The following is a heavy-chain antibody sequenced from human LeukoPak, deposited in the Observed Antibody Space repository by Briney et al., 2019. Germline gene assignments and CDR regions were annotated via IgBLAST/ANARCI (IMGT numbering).Heavy chain of an antibody. CDR1: GFTFSDYY. CDR2: ISSSGSTI. Sequence: GGSPILSCAASGFTFSDYYMSWIRQAPGKGLEWVSYISSSGSTIYYADSVKGRFTISRDNAKNSLYLQMNSLRAEDTAVYYCARGSPGRVGWHRRVRGFDIWGQGTMVTVSS. J-gene: IGHJ3*02. V-gene: IGHV3-11*01. CDR3: ARGSPGRVGWHRRVRGFDI. D-gene: IGHD3-10*01.